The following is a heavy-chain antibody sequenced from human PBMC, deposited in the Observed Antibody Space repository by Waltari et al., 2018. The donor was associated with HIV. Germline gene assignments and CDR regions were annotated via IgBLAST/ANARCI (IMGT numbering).Heavy chain of an antibody. CDR1: GFTFRSYW. Sequence: EVQLVESGGGLVQPGGSLRLSCAASGFTFRSYWMPWVRQAPGKGLVWVSRIKSDGSSTSNADSVKGRFTISRDNAKNTLYLQMNSLRAEDTAVYYCARSAGHFDLWGRGTLVIVSS. CDR2: IKSDGSST. V-gene: IGHV3-74*01. CDR3: ARSAGHFDL. J-gene: IGHJ2*01.